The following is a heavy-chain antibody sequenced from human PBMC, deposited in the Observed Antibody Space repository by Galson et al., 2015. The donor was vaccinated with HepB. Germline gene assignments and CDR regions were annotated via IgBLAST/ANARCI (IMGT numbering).Heavy chain of an antibody. J-gene: IGHJ3*02. CDR2: ISGSGTYI. Sequence: SLRLSCAASGFTFSTYTINWVRQAPGKGLEWVSSISGSGTYIYYADSVKGRFTISRDNAKNSLFLQMNSLRAEDTAIYYCARDTLRGSGTFFDIWGQGTVVTVSS. V-gene: IGHV3-21*01. CDR1: GFTFSTYT. D-gene: IGHD3-10*01. CDR3: ARDTLRGSGTFFDI.